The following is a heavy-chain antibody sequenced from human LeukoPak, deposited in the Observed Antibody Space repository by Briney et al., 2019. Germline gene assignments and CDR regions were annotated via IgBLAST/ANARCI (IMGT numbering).Heavy chain of an antibody. CDR1: GCTFTSYG. D-gene: IGHD1-26*01. CDR3: ARAVGGSFPDY. CDR2: ISAYNGNT. J-gene: IGHJ4*02. Sequence: GTSVKVSCKASGCTFTSYGIGWVQQAPGQGLEWIGWISAYNGNTNYAQKLQGRVTMTTDTSTSTAYMELRSLRADDTAVYYCARAVGGSFPDYWGQGTLVTVSS. V-gene: IGHV1-18*01.